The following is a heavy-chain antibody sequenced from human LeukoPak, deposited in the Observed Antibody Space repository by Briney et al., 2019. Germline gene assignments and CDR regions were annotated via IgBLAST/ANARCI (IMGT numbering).Heavy chain of an antibody. D-gene: IGHD2-15*01. J-gene: IGHJ5*02. CDR1: GFTFSNDW. V-gene: IGHV3-15*01. CDR3: TTDIVVHH. CDR2: IKSKTDGGTT. Sequence: AGSLRLSCAASGFTFSNDWMSWLRQAPAKGLHWVARIKSKTDGGTTDYAAPVKGRFTISRDDSKLPLYLQMNSLKTEDTALYYCTTDIVVHHWGQGPLLTVSS.